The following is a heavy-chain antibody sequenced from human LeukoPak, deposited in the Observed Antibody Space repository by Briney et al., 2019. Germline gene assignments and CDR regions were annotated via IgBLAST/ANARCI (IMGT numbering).Heavy chain of an antibody. V-gene: IGHV3-74*01. CDR1: GFTFSDYW. D-gene: IGHD3-10*01. CDR2: INGDGSDT. Sequence: GGSLRLSCAASGFTFSDYWIHWVRQVPGKGLVWVSRINGDGSDTSYADSVKGRFTISRDNAKNSLYLQMNSLRAEDTALYYCAKDMLTYYYGSGTTLRIAGAFDIWGQGTMVTVSS. CDR3: AKDMLTYYYGSGTTLRIAGAFDI. J-gene: IGHJ3*02.